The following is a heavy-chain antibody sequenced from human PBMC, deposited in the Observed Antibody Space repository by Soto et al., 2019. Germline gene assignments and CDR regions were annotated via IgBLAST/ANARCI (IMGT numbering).Heavy chain of an antibody. Sequence: QVQLLQSGAEVKKPGASVKVSCKTSGYIFTSYGISWVRQAPGQGLEWIGWISGYKSNTKEAQRFQGRVTLTTDTATTTAYMELRSLTSDDTAVYYCARDAPYYYDISAYSPPGYWGQGTLVTVSS. CDR1: GYIFTSYG. CDR2: ISGYKSNT. D-gene: IGHD3-22*01. V-gene: IGHV1-18*01. J-gene: IGHJ4*02. CDR3: ARDAPYYYDISAYSPPGY.